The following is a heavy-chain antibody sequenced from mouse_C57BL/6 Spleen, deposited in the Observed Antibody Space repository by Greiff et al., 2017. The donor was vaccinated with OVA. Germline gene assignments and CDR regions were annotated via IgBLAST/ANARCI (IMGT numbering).Heavy chain of an antibody. CDR2: IYPRDGST. CDR1: GYTFTSYD. CDR3: AREGYYGSSYYWYFDV. Sequence: QVHVKQSGPELVKPGASVKLSCKASGYTFTSYDINWVKQRPGQGLEWIGWIYPRDGSTKYNEKFKGKATLTVDTSSSTAYMELHSLTSEDSAVYFCAREGYYGSSYYWYFDVWGTGTTVTVSS. V-gene: IGHV1-85*01. D-gene: IGHD1-1*01. J-gene: IGHJ1*03.